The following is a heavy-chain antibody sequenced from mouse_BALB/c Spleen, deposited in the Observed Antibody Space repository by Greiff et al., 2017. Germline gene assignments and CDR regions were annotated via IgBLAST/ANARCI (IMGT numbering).Heavy chain of an antibody. CDR3: ARGVRYDVAMDY. D-gene: IGHD2-14*01. Sequence: QVHVKQPGAELVKPGASVKLSCKASGYTFTSYWMHWVKQRPGQGLEWIGEINPSNGRTNYNEKFKSKATLTVDKSSSTAYMQLSSLTSEDSAVYYCARGVRYDVAMDYWGQGTSVTVSS. J-gene: IGHJ4*01. CDR1: GYTFTSYW. CDR2: INPSNGRT. V-gene: IGHV1S81*02.